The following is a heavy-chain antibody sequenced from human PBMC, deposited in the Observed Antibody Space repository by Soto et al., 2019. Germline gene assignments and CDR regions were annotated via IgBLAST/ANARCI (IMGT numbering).Heavy chain of an antibody. D-gene: IGHD3-3*01. V-gene: IGHV3-23*01. Sequence: GGSLRLSCAASGFTFSSNAMSWVRQAPGKGLEWVAGISAIGRNAFYADSVRGRFTVSRDNANWTLSLQMNSLKVEDTAVYYCASGGYFDLWSGFSPHDYWGQGTLVTVSS. J-gene: IGHJ4*02. CDR1: GFTFSSNA. CDR2: ISAIGRNA. CDR3: ASGGYFDLWSGFSPHDY.